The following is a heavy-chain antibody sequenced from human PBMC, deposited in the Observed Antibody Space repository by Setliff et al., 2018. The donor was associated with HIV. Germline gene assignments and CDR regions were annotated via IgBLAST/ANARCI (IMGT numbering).Heavy chain of an antibody. CDR2: IAAHTGNT. CDR1: GYSFTSYT. V-gene: IGHV1-3*01. CDR3: ARDSAAWVTELGILGY. Sequence: GASVKVSCKASGYSFTSYTIHWVRQAPGQRLEWLGWIAAHTGNTKYAQKFQDRVSMTTDTYTSTAYMELKTLRSDDTAVYYCARDSAAWVTELGILGYWGQGTLVTVSS. D-gene: IGHD3-3*01. J-gene: IGHJ4*02.